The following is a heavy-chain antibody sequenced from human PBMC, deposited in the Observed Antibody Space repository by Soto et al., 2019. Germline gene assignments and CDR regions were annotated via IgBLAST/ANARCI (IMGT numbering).Heavy chain of an antibody. Sequence: QVQLVQSGAEVKKPGSSVKVSCKASGGTFSSYTISWVRQAPGQGLEWMGRIIPILGIANYAQKFQGRVTMTADKSTSTAYMELSSLRSEDTAVYYCARTPGVVRGAPGWYFPDWGQGTLVTVSS. V-gene: IGHV1-69*02. CDR2: IIPILGIA. CDR1: GGTFSSYT. J-gene: IGHJ4*02. CDR3: ARTPGVVRGAPGWYFPD. D-gene: IGHD3-10*01.